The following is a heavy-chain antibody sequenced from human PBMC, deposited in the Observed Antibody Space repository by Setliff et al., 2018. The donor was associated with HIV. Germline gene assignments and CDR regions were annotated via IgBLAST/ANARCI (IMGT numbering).Heavy chain of an antibody. D-gene: IGHD3-3*01. J-gene: IGHJ6*03. CDR1: GGSISSHY. CDR3: ARGGGFLEWLSPMDV. CDR2: FYYSGST. V-gene: IGHV4-59*11. Sequence: PSETLSLTCTVSGGSISSHYWSWIRKPPGKGLERIWYFYYSGSTNYNPSLKSRVTISVDTSKNQFYLKLSSVTAADTAVYYCARGGGFLEWLSPMDVWGRGTTVTVSS.